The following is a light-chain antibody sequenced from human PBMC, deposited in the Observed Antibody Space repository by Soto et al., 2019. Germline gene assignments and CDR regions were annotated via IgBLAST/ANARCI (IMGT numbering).Light chain of an antibody. V-gene: IGKV1-39*01. CDR2: DAS. J-gene: IGKJ1*01. CDR1: QSVSNY. CDR3: QQSYYNPT. Sequence: DIQMTQSPSSLSASVGDRVTITCRASQSVSNYLHWYQQKPGKAPNLLIYDASSLQSGVPSRLSGSGSGTDFTLTISSLQHEDFATYYCQQSYYNPTFGQGTKVDIK.